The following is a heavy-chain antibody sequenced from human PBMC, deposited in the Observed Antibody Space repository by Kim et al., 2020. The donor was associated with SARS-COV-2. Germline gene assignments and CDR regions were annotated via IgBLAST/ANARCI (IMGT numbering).Heavy chain of an antibody. V-gene: IGHV4-31*03. CDR1: GGSISSGGYY. CDR3: ARGVVPAAIH. CDR2: IYYSGST. J-gene: IGHJ4*02. D-gene: IGHD2-2*01. Sequence: SETLSLTCTVSGGSISSGGYYWSWIRQHPGKGLEWIGYIYYSGSTYYNPSLKSRVTISVDTSKNQFSLKLSSVTAADTAVYYCARGVVPAAIHWGQGTLVTVSS.